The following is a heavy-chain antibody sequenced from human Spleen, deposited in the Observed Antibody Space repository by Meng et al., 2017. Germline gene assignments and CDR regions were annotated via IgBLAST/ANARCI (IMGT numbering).Heavy chain of an antibody. J-gene: IGHJ4*02. Sequence: GESVKISCAASGITFSSYAMHWVRQAPGKGLEWVANIKQDGSEKYYVDSVKGRFTISRDNAKNSLYLQMNSLRAEDTAVYYCARDPEWELLGAFDYWGQGTLVTVSS. CDR1: GITFSSYA. D-gene: IGHD1-26*01. V-gene: IGHV3-7*01. CDR3: ARDPEWELLGAFDY. CDR2: IKQDGSEK.